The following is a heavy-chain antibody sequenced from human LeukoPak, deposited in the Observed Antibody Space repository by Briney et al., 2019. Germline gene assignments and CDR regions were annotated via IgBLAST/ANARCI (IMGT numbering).Heavy chain of an antibody. CDR2: IYYSDIP. J-gene: IGHJ2*01. CDR3: ARGFFERDSRTYWYFDL. CDR1: GVSVTSSNYY. Sequence: PSETLSLTCSVSGVSVTSSNYYWGWIRQPPGEGLEWIGYIYYSDIPKDNPSLKSRVTISLDTSKNQFSLSLSSVTAADTAVYYCARGFFERDSRTYWYFDLWGRGTLVTVSS. V-gene: IGHV4-61*01. D-gene: IGHD3-3*01.